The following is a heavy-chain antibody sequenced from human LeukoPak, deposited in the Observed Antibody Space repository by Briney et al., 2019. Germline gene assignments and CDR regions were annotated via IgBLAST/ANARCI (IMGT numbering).Heavy chain of an antibody. V-gene: IGHV3-13*01. J-gene: IGHJ5*02. CDR1: GVIFSNYD. CDR2: IGTAGDT. Sequence: PGGSLRLSCAASGVIFSNYDMHWVRQAAGQGLEWVSGIGTAGDTYYPGSVKGRFTISRENAKNSLYLHMNSLSAGDTAMYYCASSPAYSSSWYAIDTWGQGTLVTVSS. D-gene: IGHD6-13*01. CDR3: ASSPAYSSSWYAIDT.